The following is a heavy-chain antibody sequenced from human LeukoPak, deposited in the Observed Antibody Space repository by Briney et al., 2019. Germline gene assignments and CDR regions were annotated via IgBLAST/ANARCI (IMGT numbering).Heavy chain of an antibody. Sequence: GGSLRLSCAASGFTFSSYAMSWVRQVPGRGPEWVANVNRDGSETYYLDSVKGRFTISKDNARNSLYLQMNSLRAEDTALYHCARNNGMDVWGQGTTVIVSS. V-gene: IGHV3-7*03. CDR3: ARNNGMDV. CDR2: VNRDGSET. J-gene: IGHJ6*02. CDR1: GFTFSSYA.